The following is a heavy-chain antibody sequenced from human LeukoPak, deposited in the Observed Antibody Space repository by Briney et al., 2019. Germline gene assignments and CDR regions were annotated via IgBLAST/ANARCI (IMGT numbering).Heavy chain of an antibody. J-gene: IGHJ5*02. Sequence: GGSLRLSCATSGFTFSNAWMNWVRQAPGKGLEWVGRIRSDSDGGTIDYAAPVKGRFTLSRDDSKTTLYLQMNSLQTEDTAVYYCATDFYDSTWGQGTLVTVSS. V-gene: IGHV3-15*07. CDR2: IRSDSDGGTI. D-gene: IGHD3-22*01. CDR1: GFTFSNAW. CDR3: ATDFYDST.